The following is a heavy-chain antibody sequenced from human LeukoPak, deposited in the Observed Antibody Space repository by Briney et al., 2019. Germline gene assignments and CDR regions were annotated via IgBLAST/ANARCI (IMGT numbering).Heavy chain of an antibody. D-gene: IGHD5-18*01. CDR1: GFTFSSYW. J-gene: IGHJ4*02. CDR3: AKDSGYSYGRNFDY. Sequence: GGSLRLSCAASGFTFSSYWMHWVRQAPGKGLVRVSRINSDGSSTSYADSVKGRFTISRDNAKNTLFLQMNSLRAEDTALYYCAKDSGYSYGRNFDYWGQGTLVTVSS. CDR2: INSDGSST. V-gene: IGHV3-74*01.